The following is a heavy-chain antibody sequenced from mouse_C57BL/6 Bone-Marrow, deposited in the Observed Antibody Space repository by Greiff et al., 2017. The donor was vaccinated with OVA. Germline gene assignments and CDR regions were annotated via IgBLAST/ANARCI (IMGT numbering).Heavy chain of an antibody. Sequence: VQLKESGPGLVKPSQSLSLTCSVTGYSITSGYYWNWIRQFPGNKLEWMGYISYDGSNNYNPSLKNRITITRDTSKNQFFLKLNSVTTEDTATYYCARGETTRSDYDPYFDVWGTGTTVTVSS. CDR3: ARGETTRSDYDPYFDV. CDR1: GYSITSGYY. CDR2: ISYDGSN. V-gene: IGHV3-6*01. J-gene: IGHJ1*03. D-gene: IGHD2-13*01.